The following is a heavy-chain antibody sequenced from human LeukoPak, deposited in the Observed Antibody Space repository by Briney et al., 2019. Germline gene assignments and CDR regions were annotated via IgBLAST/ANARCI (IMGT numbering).Heavy chain of an antibody. V-gene: IGHV3-7*01. CDR2: IKYDGSEK. CDR3: AFNNNFKY. Sequence: PGGSLRLSCTASGLSFSGQWMNWVRQSPGQGLEWVANIKYDGSEKYYVDSVKGRLTISREDAKNSLSLQMDSVRPEDTAVYYCAFNNNFKYWGQGTLVIVSS. J-gene: IGHJ4*02. CDR1: GLSFSGQW. D-gene: IGHD1/OR15-1a*01.